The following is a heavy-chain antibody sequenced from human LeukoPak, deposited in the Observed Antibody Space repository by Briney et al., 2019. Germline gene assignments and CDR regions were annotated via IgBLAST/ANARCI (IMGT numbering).Heavy chain of an antibody. V-gene: IGHV4-39*07. Sequence: SETLSLTCTVSGGSISSSSYYWGWIRQPPGKGLEWIGSIYYSGSTYYNPSLKSRVTISVDASKNQFSLKLSSVTAADTAVYYCAREDYYDSSGFIWGQGTMVTVSS. CDR3: AREDYYDSSGFI. CDR2: IYYSGST. J-gene: IGHJ3*02. D-gene: IGHD3-22*01. CDR1: GGSISSSSYY.